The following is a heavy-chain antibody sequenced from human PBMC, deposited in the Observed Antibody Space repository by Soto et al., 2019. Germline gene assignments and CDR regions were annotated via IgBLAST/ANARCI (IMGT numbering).Heavy chain of an antibody. V-gene: IGHV6-1*01. CDR3: ARDGKRGYSGYDYLDAFDI. CDR2: TYYRSKWYN. Sequence: SQTLSLTCAISGDSVSSNSAAWNWIRQSPSRGLEWLGRTYYRSKWYNDYAVSVKSRITINLDTSKNQFSLQLNSVTPEDTAVYYCARDGKRGYSGYDYLDAFDIWGQGTMVTVSS. CDR1: GDSVSSNSAA. D-gene: IGHD5-12*01. J-gene: IGHJ3*02.